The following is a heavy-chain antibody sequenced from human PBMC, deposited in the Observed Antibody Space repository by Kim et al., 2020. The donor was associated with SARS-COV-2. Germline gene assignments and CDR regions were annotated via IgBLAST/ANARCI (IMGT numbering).Heavy chain of an antibody. CDR3: ARDSRHYYASSGYFNS. Sequence: GGSLRLSCVASGSPFSFNGYWMSWVRQAPGKGLEWVANIKQEGSVTYYVESVKGRFSISRDSAKNSLFLQMNSLRVDDTAVYYCARDSRHYYASSGYFNSWGQGTLVTVSS. V-gene: IGHV3-7*01. D-gene: IGHD3-22*01. CDR2: IKQEGSVT. J-gene: IGHJ5*02. CDR1: GSPFSFNGYW.